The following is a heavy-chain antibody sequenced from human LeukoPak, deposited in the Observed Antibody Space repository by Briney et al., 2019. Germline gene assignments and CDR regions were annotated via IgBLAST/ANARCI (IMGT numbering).Heavy chain of an antibody. CDR1: GGSFSGYY. Sequence: PSETLSLTCAVYGGSFSGYYWSWIRQPPGKGLEWIGEINHSGSTNYNPSLKSRVTISVDTSKNQFSLKLSSVTAADTAVYYCARDWSGGSYWGDYFDYWGQGTLVTVSS. V-gene: IGHV4-34*01. J-gene: IGHJ4*02. CDR3: ARDWSGGSYWGDYFDY. CDR2: INHSGST. D-gene: IGHD1-26*01.